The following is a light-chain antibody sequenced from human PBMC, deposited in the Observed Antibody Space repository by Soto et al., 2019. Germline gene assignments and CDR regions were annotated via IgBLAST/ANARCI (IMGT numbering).Light chain of an antibody. Sequence: QSALTQPASVSGSPGQSITISCTGTSSDVGGYNYVSWYQQHPGEAPKLMIYDVSNRPSGVSNRFSGSKSGNTASLTISGLQAEDEADYYCSSFSSSSTLVFGTGTKLTVL. CDR2: DVS. CDR3: SSFSSSSTLV. CDR1: SSDVGGYNY. J-gene: IGLJ1*01. V-gene: IGLV2-14*01.